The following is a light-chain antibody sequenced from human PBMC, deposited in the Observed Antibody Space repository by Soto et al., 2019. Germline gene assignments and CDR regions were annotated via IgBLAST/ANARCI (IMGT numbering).Light chain of an antibody. J-gene: IGKJ1*01. CDR3: MQVVQSPWT. V-gene: IGKV2-28*01. CDR1: RSLLNTNGNNY. CDR2: LGS. Sequence: DIVMTQSPLSLPVTPGEPASISCRSSRSLLNTNGNNYLDWYLQKPGESTQLLIYLGSNRASGVADRFSGSGSGKDFTLKISRVEAEDVGVYYFMQVVQSPWTFGQGTKVEIK.